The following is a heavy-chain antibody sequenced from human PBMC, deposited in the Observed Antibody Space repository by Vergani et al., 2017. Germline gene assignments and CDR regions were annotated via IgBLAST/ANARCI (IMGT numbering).Heavy chain of an antibody. CDR1: GGSISSSSYY. Sequence: QLQLQESGPGLVKPSETLSLTCTVSGGSISSSSYYWGRIRQPPGKGLEWIGSIYYSGSTYYNPSLKSRVTISVDTSKNQFSLKLSSVTAADTAVYYCARVKIKEVTGYYYMDVWGKGTTVTVSS. J-gene: IGHJ6*03. CDR2: IYYSGST. V-gene: IGHV4-39*07. CDR3: ARVKIKEVTGYYYMDV. D-gene: IGHD4-23*01.